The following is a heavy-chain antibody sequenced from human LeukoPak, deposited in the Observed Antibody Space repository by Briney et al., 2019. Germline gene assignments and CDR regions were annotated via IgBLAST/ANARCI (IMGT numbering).Heavy chain of an antibody. D-gene: IGHD5-12*01. J-gene: IGHJ4*02. CDR2: ISSSSSYI. Sequence: GGSLRLSCAASGFTFSNASMNWVRQAPGKGLEWVSSISSSSSYIYYADPVKGRFTISRDNAKNSLYLQMNSLRAEDTAVYYCAREDIVATMTFDYWGQGTLVTVSS. V-gene: IGHV3-21*01. CDR1: GFTFSNAS. CDR3: AREDIVATMTFDY.